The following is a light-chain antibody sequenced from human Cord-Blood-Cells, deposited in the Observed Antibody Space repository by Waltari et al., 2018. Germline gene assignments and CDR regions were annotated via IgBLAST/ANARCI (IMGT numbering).Light chain of an antibody. V-gene: IGLV2-23*03. CDR1: SSDVGSYNL. CDR2: EGR. J-gene: IGLJ2*01. Sequence: QSALTQPASASGSPGQSLTFSCTGTSSDVGSYNLVSCYQQHPGKAPNLIIYEGRKRPSGVSNRFSGAKSGNTASLTISGLQAEDEADYYCCSYAGSSTFVVFGGGTKLTVL. CDR3: CSYAGSSTFVV.